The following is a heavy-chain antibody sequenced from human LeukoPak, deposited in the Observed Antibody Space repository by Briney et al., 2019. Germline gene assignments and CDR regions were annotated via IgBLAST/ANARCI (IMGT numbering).Heavy chain of an antibody. Sequence: PGGSLRLSCAASGFTFSSHGFHWVRQAPGKGLEWVAFIRYDESLKYYADSVKGRFTVSRDNSKTTVYLQMSDLRGEDTAVYYCTKAKGQSWLFSHYWGRGTLVTVSS. CDR2: IRYDESLK. D-gene: IGHD3-22*01. V-gene: IGHV3-30*02. J-gene: IGHJ4*02. CDR1: GFTFSSHG. CDR3: TKAKGQSWLFSHY.